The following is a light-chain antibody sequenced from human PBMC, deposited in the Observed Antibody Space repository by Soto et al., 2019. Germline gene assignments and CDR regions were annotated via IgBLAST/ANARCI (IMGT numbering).Light chain of an antibody. CDR1: QSILYRSNNKNH. J-gene: IGKJ2*01. V-gene: IGKV4-1*01. CDR3: QQFFATPYT. Sequence: DIVMTQSPESLAVSLGERATINCKSSQSILYRSNNKNHLVWYQQKPGQPPKLLIYWASTRESGVPDRFSGAGSGTDFTLTISALQAEDVAVYYCQQFFATPYTFGQGTKLEIK. CDR2: WAS.